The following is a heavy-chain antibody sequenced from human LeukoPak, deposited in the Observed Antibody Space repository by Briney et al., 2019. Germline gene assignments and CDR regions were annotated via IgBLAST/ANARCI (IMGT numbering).Heavy chain of an antibody. Sequence: ASVKVSCKASGYTFTSYAMHWVRQAPGQRLEWMGWINAGNGNTKYSQKFQGRVTITRDTSASTAYMELSSLRSEDTAVYYCARYNSSWNYFDYWGQGTLVTVSS. CDR3: ARYNSSWNYFDY. CDR2: INAGNGNT. V-gene: IGHV1-3*01. J-gene: IGHJ4*02. D-gene: IGHD6-13*01. CDR1: GYTFTSYA.